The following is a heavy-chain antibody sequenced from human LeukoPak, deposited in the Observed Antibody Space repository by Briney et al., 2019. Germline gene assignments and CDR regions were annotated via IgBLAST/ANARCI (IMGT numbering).Heavy chain of an antibody. Sequence: GASLKISCKGSGYSFTSYCIGWVRQMPGKGLEWMGIIYPGDSDTRYSPSFQGQVTISADKSISTAYLQWSSLKASDTAMYYCARALYSSSSWFDPWGQGTLVTVSS. V-gene: IGHV5-51*01. J-gene: IGHJ5*02. D-gene: IGHD6-6*01. CDR1: GYSFTSYC. CDR3: ARALYSSSSWFDP. CDR2: IYPGDSDT.